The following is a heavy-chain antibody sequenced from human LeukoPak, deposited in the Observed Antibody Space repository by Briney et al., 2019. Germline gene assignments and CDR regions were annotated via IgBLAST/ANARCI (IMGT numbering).Heavy chain of an antibody. Sequence: PSETLSLTCTVSGGSISSYYWSWIRQPPGKGLGWIGYIYYSGSTNYNPSLKSRVTISVDTSKNQFSLKLSSVTAADTAVYYCARVKGGLRYYYYYMDVWGKGTTVTVSS. CDR2: IYYSGST. CDR3: ARVKGGLRYYYYYMDV. J-gene: IGHJ6*03. D-gene: IGHD5-12*01. CDR1: GGSISSYY. V-gene: IGHV4-59*01.